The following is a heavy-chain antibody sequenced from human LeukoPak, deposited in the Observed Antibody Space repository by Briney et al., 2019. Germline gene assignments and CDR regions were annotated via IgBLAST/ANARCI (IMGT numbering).Heavy chain of an antibody. CDR1: GFTFSSYA. CDR3: AKGSQRSYDSSGYYY. Sequence: GGSLRLSCAASGFTFSSYAMHWVRQAPGKGLEWVSAVSGSADSTYYADSVKGRFTISRDNSKNTLYLQMNSLRAEGTAVYYCAKGSQRSYDSSGYYYWGQGTLVTVSS. D-gene: IGHD3-22*01. V-gene: IGHV3-23*01. CDR2: VSGSADST. J-gene: IGHJ4*02.